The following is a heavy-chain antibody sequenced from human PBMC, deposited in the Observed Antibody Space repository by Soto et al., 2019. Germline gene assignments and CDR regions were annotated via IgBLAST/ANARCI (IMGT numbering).Heavy chain of an antibody. V-gene: IGHV4-31*03. J-gene: IGHJ4*02. CDR2: IYYSGTT. D-gene: IGHD3-10*01. CDR3: ARGSYSSGSLKQ. CDR1: GDSINSGGYY. Sequence: PSETLSLTCTVSGDSINSGGYYWNWIRQHPGKGLEWIGYIYYSGTTYYNPSLKSRVTMSVDTSRNQFSLKPTSVTATDTAIYYRARGSYSSGSLKQWGQGTMVT.